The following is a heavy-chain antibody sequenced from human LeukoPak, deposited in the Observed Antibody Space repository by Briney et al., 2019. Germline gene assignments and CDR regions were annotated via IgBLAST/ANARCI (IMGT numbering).Heavy chain of an antibody. CDR1: GYTFVSYG. CDR3: ARDGFPYGDDPNYYVMDV. V-gene: IGHV1-18*01. J-gene: IGHJ6*02. CDR2: ITVNNGNT. D-gene: IGHD4-17*01. Sequence: RASVKVSCKASGYTFVSYGINWVRQAPGQGLEWMGWITVNNGNTHYAQKLQDRVTMTTDTSTATVYMDLRSLRSDDTAIYYCARDGFPYGDDPNYYVMDVWGQGTTVTVSS.